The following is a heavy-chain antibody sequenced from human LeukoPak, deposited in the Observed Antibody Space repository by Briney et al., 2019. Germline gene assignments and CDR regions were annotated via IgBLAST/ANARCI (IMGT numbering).Heavy chain of an antibody. CDR1: GGSISSYY. CDR3: ARVHVGTAYFDY. CDR2: IYTSGST. D-gene: IGHD1-26*01. V-gene: IGHV4-4*09. J-gene: IGHJ4*02. Sequence: SETLSLTCTVSGGSISSYYWSWIRQPPGKGLEWIGYIYTSGSTNYNSSLKSRVTMSVDTSKNQFSLRLSSVTAADTAVYYCARVHVGTAYFDYWGQGTLVTVSS.